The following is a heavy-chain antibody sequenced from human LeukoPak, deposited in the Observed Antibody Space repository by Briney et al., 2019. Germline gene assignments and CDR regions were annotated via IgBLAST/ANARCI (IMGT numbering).Heavy chain of an antibody. D-gene: IGHD5-18*01. J-gene: IGHJ5*02. Sequence: QTGGSLRLSCAASGLTFSSYAMHWVRQAPGKGLEDVSAISSNGDSTYYANSVKGRFTISRDNSKNTLYLQMNSLRAEDTAVYYCARDSGYSYGAFDPWGQGTLVTVSS. CDR2: ISSNGDST. CDR3: ARDSGYSYGAFDP. CDR1: GLTFSSYA. V-gene: IGHV3-64*01.